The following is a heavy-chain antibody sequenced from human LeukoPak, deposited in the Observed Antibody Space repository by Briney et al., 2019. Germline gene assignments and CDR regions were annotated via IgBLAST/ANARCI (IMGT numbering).Heavy chain of an antibody. CDR3: AKYLRSGSYYKYYYYGMDV. CDR1: GFTFSSYG. V-gene: IGHV3-30*18. D-gene: IGHD3-10*01. J-gene: IGHJ6*02. Sequence: GGSLRLSCAASGFTFSSYGMHWVRQAPGKGLEWVAVISYDGSNKYYADSVKGRFTISRDNSKNTLYLQMNSLRAEDTAVYYCAKYLRSGSYYKYYYYGMDVWGQGTTVTASS. CDR2: ISYDGSNK.